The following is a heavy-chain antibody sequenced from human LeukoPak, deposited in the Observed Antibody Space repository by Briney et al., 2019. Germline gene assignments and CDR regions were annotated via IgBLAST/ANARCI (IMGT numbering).Heavy chain of an antibody. J-gene: IGHJ4*02. D-gene: IGHD4-17*01. CDR1: GGSISSYY. V-gene: IGHV4-59*01. CDR3: ARGNGDYGFTFDY. Sequence: SETLSLTCTVSGGSISSYYWSWIRQPPGKGLEWIGYIYYSGSTNYNPSLKSRVTISVDTSKNQFSLKLSSVTAADTAVYYCARGNGDYGFTFDYWGQGTLVTVSS. CDR2: IYYSGST.